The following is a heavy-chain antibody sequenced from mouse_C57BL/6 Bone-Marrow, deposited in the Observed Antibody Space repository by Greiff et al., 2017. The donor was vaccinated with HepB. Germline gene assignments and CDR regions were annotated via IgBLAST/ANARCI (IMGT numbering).Heavy chain of an antibody. CDR3: ARENYYGSSYDFDV. D-gene: IGHD1-1*01. CDR2: INYDGSST. CDR1: GFTFSDYY. V-gene: IGHV5-16*01. J-gene: IGHJ1*03. Sequence: EVMLVESEGGLVQPGSSMKLSCTASGFTFSDYYMAWVRQVPEKGLEWVANINYDGSSTYYLDSLKSRFIISRDNAKNILYLQMSSLKSEDTATYYCARENYYGSSYDFDVWGTGTTVTVSS.